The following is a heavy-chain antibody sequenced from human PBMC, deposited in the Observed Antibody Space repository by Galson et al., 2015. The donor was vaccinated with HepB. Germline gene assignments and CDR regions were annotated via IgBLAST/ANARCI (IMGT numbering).Heavy chain of an antibody. Sequence: SVKVSCKASGYTFTSYGISWVRQAPGQGLEWMGWISAYNGNTNYAQKLQGRVTMTTDTSTSTAYMELRSLRSDDTAVYYCAREGGWYVMDYYYGMDVWGQGTTVTVSS. CDR3: AREGGWYVMDYYYGMDV. V-gene: IGHV1-18*01. CDR1: GYTFTSYG. D-gene: IGHD6-19*01. J-gene: IGHJ6*02. CDR2: ISAYNGNT.